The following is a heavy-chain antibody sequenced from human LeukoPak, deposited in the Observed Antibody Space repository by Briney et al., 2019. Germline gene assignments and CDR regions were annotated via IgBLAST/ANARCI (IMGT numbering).Heavy chain of an antibody. CDR2: IKKDGSEK. Sequence: GRSLRLSCAASGFTFSSYGMHWVRQAPGKGLEWVARIKKDGSEKHYVDSVKGRFTISRDNAKNSVYLQMSALRAEDTAVYYCARYIETPRRDLDYWGQGTLVTVSS. CDR3: ARYIETPRRDLDY. CDR1: GFTFSSYG. D-gene: IGHD4-23*01. V-gene: IGHV3-7*01. J-gene: IGHJ4*02.